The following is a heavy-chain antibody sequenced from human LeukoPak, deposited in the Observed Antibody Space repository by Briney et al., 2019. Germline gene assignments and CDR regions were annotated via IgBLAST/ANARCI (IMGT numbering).Heavy chain of an antibody. CDR1: GYTFTSYY. CDR3: ARLADYYDSSGYSPIDY. J-gene: IGHJ4*02. CDR2: INPNSGGT. Sequence: GASVKVSCKASGYTFTSYYMHWVRQAPGQGLEWMGWINPNSGGTNYAQKFQGRVTMTRDTSISTAYMELSRLRSDDTAVYYCARLADYYDSSGYSPIDYWGQGTLVTVSS. V-gene: IGHV1-2*02. D-gene: IGHD3-22*01.